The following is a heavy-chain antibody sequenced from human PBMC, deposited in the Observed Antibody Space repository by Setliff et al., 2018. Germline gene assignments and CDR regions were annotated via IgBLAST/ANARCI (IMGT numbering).Heavy chain of an antibody. CDR2: IYYSGST. CDR3: ARTLYDYDILTGPGYYFDY. CDR1: GGSISSSSYY. J-gene: IGHJ4*02. V-gene: IGHV4-39*07. Sequence: SETCLTCTVSGGSISSSSYYWGWIRQPPGKGLEWIGSIYYSGSTYYNPSLKSRVTISVDTSKNQFSLKLSSVTAADTAVYYCARTLYDYDILTGPGYYFDYWGQGTLVTVSS. D-gene: IGHD3-9*01.